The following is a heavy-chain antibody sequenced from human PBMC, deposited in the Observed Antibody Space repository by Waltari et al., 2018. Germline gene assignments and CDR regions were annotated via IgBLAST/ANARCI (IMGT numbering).Heavy chain of an antibody. V-gene: IGHV3-53*01. D-gene: IGHD4-4*01. J-gene: IGHJ5*02. CDR3: ARDSKFDP. Sequence: VQLVESGGGLIQPGGTLRLSGSASGFSISDNYMSWVRQAPGKGLEWVSFINSGGTTYYADSVKGRFTISRDNSKNTVYLQMNSLRAEDTAMYYCARDSKFDPWGQGTLVTVSS. CDR2: INSGGTT. CDR1: GFSISDNY.